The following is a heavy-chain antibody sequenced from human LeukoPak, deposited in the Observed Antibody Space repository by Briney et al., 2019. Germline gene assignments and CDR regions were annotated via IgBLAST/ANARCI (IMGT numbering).Heavy chain of an antibody. D-gene: IGHD4-11*01. V-gene: IGHV3-74*01. Sequence: GGSLRLSCSASGFIFRNFWMHWVRQAPGKGSVWVSRINNDGKLVTYADSVKGRFTISRDSAKDTVFLQMNSLRVEDTALYYCVRGLGDVWGKGTLVTVSS. CDR3: VRGLGDV. CDR1: GFIFRNFW. J-gene: IGHJ6*04. CDR2: INNDGKLV.